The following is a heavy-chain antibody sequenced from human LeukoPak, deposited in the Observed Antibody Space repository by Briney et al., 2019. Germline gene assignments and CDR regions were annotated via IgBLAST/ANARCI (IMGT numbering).Heavy chain of an antibody. J-gene: IGHJ4*02. Sequence: GASVKVSCKASGYTFTSYGISWVRQAPGQGLEWVGWISGYNGYTKYVQKFQGGVTMTTDTSTSTAYMELRSLTSDDTAVYYCARDLTHRRNYDSSGYQIVPAFWGQGTLVTVSS. CDR3: ARDLTHRRNYDSSGYQIVPAF. D-gene: IGHD3-22*01. V-gene: IGHV1-18*01. CDR1: GYTFTSYG. CDR2: ISGYNGYT.